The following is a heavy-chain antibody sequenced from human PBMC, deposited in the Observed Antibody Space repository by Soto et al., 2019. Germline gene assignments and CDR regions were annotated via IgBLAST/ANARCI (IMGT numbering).Heavy chain of an antibody. CDR3: SRVGGYYGDYPNFDY. Sequence: PSETLSLTCIVCGSSISPYYCTWIRQPPWKGLEWIGNVYYSGITNYNPSLKSRVTMSVDRSRNQFSLRLTSVTAADTAVYFCSRVGGYYGDYPNFDYCGQRYRVTVSS. D-gene: IGHD4-17*01. CDR2: VYYSGIT. CDR1: GSSISPYY. V-gene: IGHV4-59*01. J-gene: IGHJ4*02.